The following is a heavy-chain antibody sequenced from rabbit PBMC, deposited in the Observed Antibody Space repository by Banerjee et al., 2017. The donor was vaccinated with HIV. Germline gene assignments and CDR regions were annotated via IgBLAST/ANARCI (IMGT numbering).Heavy chain of an antibody. CDR3: ARDAPGYGGYGYFDL. D-gene: IGHD6-1*01. Sequence: QEQLEESGGDLVKPEGSLTLTCTASGFSFSSSYWICWVRQAPGKGLEWITCIHAGSSGSTYYASWAKGRFTISKTSSTTVTLQMTSLTAADTATYFCARDAPGYGGYGYFDLWGPGTLVTVS. J-gene: IGHJ4*01. CDR2: IHAGSSGST. V-gene: IGHV1S45*01. CDR1: GFSFSSSYW.